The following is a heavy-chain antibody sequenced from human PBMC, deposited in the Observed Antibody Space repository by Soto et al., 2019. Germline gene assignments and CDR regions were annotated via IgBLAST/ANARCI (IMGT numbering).Heavy chain of an antibody. J-gene: IGHJ5*02. CDR2: ISSSGSTI. CDR3: ARTHPYDSSGYPPGWFDP. CDR1: GFTFSSYE. D-gene: IGHD3-22*01. V-gene: IGHV3-48*03. Sequence: GGSLRLSCAASGFTFSSYEMNWVRQAPGKGLEWVSCISSSGSTIYYADSVKGRFTISRDNAKNSLYLQMNSLRAEDTAVYYCARTHPYDSSGYPPGWFDPWGQGTLVTVSS.